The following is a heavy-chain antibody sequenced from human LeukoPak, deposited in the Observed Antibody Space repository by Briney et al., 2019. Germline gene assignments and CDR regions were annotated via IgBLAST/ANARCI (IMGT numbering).Heavy chain of an antibody. CDR1: GGSISSSGYY. Sequence: PSETLSLTCTVSGGSISSSGYYWGWIRQPPGKGLEWIGEINHSGSTNYNPSLKSRVTISVDTSKNQFSLKLSSVTAADTAMYYCARRYGSGSYPRAYYFDYWGQGTLVTVSS. CDR3: ARRYGSGSYPRAYYFDY. CDR2: INHSGST. D-gene: IGHD3-10*01. J-gene: IGHJ4*02. V-gene: IGHV4-39*07.